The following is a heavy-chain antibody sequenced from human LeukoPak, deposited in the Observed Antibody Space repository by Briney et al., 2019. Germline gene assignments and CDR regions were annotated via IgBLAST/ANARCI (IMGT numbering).Heavy chain of an antibody. J-gene: IGHJ4*02. CDR3: AGEYSGSYAFDY. CDR2: ISYDGNNK. Sequence: GGSLRLSCAASGFTFSTFAMHWVRQAPGKGLEWVAVISYDGNNKYYADSVKGRFTISRDNSKNTLYLQMNSLRVEDTAVYYCAGEYSGSYAFDYWGQGTLVTVSS. V-gene: IGHV3-30-3*01. D-gene: IGHD1-26*01. CDR1: GFTFSTFA.